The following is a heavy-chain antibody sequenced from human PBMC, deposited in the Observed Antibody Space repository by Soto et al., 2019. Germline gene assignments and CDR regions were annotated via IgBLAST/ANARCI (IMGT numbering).Heavy chain of an antibody. CDR1: GYTFTGYY. J-gene: IGHJ4*02. CDR2: INPNSGGT. Sequence: QVQLVQSGAEVKKPGASVKVSCKASGYTFTGYYMHWVRQAPGQGLEWMGWINPNSGGTNYAQKFQGWVTMTRDTSISTAYMELSRLRSDDTAVYYGARVRDGYNWEYYFDYCGQGTLVTVSS. CDR3: ARVRDGYNWEYYFDY. D-gene: IGHD5-12*01. V-gene: IGHV1-2*04.